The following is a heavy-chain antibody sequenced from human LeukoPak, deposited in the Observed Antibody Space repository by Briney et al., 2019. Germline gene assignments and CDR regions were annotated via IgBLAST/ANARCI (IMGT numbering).Heavy chain of an antibody. V-gene: IGHV3-7*01. J-gene: IGHJ6*03. CDR3: AREGVVPAVSYYYYMYV. Sequence: AGGSLRLSCAASGFTFSSYGMSWVRQAPGKGLEWVSNIKQDGSGKYYVDSVKGRFTISRDNAKNSLYLQMNSLRAEDTAVDYCAREGVVPAVSYYYYMYVWGKGPTVPVSS. D-gene: IGHD2-15*01. CDR2: IKQDGSGK. CDR1: GFTFSSYG.